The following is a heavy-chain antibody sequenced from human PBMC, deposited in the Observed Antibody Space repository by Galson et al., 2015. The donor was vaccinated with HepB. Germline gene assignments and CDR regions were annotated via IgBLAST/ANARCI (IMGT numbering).Heavy chain of an antibody. D-gene: IGHD3-10*01. CDR3: ARERFGELFGDY. CDR1: GFTFSSYS. Sequence: SLRLSCAASGFTFSSYSMNWVRQAPGKGLEWVSSISSSSSYIYYADSVKGRFTISRDNAKNSLYLQMNSLRAEDTAVYYCARERFGELFGDYWGQGTLVTVSS. J-gene: IGHJ4*02. CDR2: ISSSSSYI. V-gene: IGHV3-21*01.